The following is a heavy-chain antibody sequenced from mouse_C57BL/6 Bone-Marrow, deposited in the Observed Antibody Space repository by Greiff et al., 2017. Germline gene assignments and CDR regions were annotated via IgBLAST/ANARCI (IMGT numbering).Heavy chain of an antibody. Sequence: EVQLQQSGAELVRPGASVKLSCTASGFNIKDDYMHWVKQRPEQGLEWIGWIDPENGDTEYASKFQGKATITADTSSNTAYLQLSSLTSEDTAVYYCIHNYGSSYGAYWGQGTLVTVSA. V-gene: IGHV14-4*01. CDR2: IDPENGDT. J-gene: IGHJ3*01. CDR1: GFNIKDDY. D-gene: IGHD1-1*01. CDR3: IHNYGSSYGAY.